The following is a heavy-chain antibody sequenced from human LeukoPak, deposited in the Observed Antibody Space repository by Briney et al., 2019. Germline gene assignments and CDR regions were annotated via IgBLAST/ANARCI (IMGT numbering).Heavy chain of an antibody. CDR2: IYYSGST. Sequence: SETLSLTCTVSGGSISSYYWSWIRQPPGKGLEGIGYIYYSGSTNYNPSLNTRVTISVDTSKNQFSLKLSSVTAADTAVYYCARQPVGYCSGGSCYGWFDPWGQGTLVTVSS. CDR1: GGSISSYY. V-gene: IGHV4-59*08. D-gene: IGHD2-15*01. CDR3: ARQPVGYCSGGSCYGWFDP. J-gene: IGHJ5*02.